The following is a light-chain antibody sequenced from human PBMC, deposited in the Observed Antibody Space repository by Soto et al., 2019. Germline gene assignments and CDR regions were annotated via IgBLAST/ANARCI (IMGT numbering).Light chain of an antibody. CDR2: DNN. CDR1: SSNIGNNY. CDR3: GTWDSSLSAWV. Sequence: QSVLTQPPSVSAAPGKKVTISCSGSSSNIGNNYVSWYQQLPGTAPKLLIYDNNNRPSGIPDRFSGSKSGTSATLGIIGLQTGDEADYYCGTWDSSLSAWVFGGGTKLTVL. J-gene: IGLJ3*02. V-gene: IGLV1-51*01.